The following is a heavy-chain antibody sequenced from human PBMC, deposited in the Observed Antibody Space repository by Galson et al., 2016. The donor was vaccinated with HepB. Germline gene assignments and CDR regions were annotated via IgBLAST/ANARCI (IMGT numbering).Heavy chain of an antibody. V-gene: IGHV3-23*01. J-gene: IGHJ4*02. CDR1: GFTFSSYA. CDR3: AKALAAITGELAD. CDR2: TSGTGTDT. Sequence: SLRLSCAASGFTFSSYAMAWVRQAPGKGLEWVSGTSGTGTDTYYADSVKGRCTISRDNSKNTLYLQLRSLRPEDTAVYYCAKALAAITGELADWGQGTLVTVSS. D-gene: IGHD1-14*01.